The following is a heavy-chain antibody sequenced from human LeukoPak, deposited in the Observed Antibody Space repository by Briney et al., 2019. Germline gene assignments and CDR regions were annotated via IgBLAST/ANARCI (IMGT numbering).Heavy chain of an antibody. Sequence: GGSLRLSCAASGFTFSSYGMHWVRQAPGKGLEWVAVIWYDGSNKYYADSVKGRFTISRDNSKNTLYLQMNSLRAEDTAVYYCARARDYGDYVPLDVWGKGTTVTVAS. CDR1: GFTFSSYG. J-gene: IGHJ6*04. D-gene: IGHD4-17*01. CDR3: ARARDYGDYVPLDV. CDR2: IWYDGSNK. V-gene: IGHV3-33*01.